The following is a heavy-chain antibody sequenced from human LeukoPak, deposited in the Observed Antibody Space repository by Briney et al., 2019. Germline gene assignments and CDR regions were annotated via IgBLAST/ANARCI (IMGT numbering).Heavy chain of an antibody. CDR2: IYYSGST. Sequence: SETLSLTCTVSGGSISSYYWSWIRQPPGKGLEWIGYIYYSGSTNYNPSLKSRVTISVDTSKNQFSLKLSSVTAADTAVYYCARRGYYDSTMHLFDYWGQGTLVTVSS. J-gene: IGHJ4*02. CDR1: GGSISSYY. CDR3: ARRGYYDSTMHLFDY. V-gene: IGHV4-59*12. D-gene: IGHD3-22*01.